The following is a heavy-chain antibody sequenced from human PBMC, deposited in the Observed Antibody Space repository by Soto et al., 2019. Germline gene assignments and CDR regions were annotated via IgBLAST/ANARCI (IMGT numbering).Heavy chain of an antibody. J-gene: IGHJ4*02. D-gene: IGHD2-2*01. CDR1: GGSFSGYY. V-gene: IGHV4-34*01. CDR3: ARQRYCSSTSCYRKMKVFDY. CDR2: INHSGST. Sequence: SETLSLTCAVYGGSFSGYYWSWIRQPPGKGLEWIGEINHSGSTNYNPSLKSRVTISVDTSKNQFSLKLSSVTAADTAVYYCARQRYCSSTSCYRKMKVFDYWXQGTLVTVSS.